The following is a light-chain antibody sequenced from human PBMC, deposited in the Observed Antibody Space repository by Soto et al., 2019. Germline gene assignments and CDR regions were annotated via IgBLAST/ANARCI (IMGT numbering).Light chain of an antibody. CDR3: SSYTSSSTSIV. Sequence: QSALTQPASVSGSPGQSITISCTGASSDVGDYDFVSWYLQHPGKVPKLIIYEVTKRPSGVSDRFSGSKSGNTASLTISGLQAEDEADYYCSSYTSSSTSIVFGTGTKLTVL. CDR1: SSDVGDYDF. J-gene: IGLJ1*01. CDR2: EVT. V-gene: IGLV2-14*01.